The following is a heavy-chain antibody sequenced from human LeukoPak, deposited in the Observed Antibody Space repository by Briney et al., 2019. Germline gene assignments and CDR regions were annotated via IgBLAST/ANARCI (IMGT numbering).Heavy chain of an antibody. CDR1: GLTFSNSW. D-gene: IGHD2-2*01. J-gene: IGHJ6*03. V-gene: IGHV3-23*01. CDR2: ISGSGGPT. CDR3: AKGSTSSPYYNYMDV. Sequence: GGSLRLSCAASGLTFSNSWMSWVRQAPGKGLAWVSGISGSGGPTYYADSVKGRFTISRDNSKNTLYLQMNSLRAEDTALYYCAKGSTSSPYYNYMDVWGKGTTVAVSS.